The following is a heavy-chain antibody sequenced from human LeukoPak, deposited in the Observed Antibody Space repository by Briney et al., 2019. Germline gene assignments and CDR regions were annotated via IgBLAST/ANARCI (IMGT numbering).Heavy chain of an antibody. V-gene: IGHV3-30*18. CDR1: GFTFSSYW. Sequence: GGSLRLSCAASGFTFSSYWMSWVRQAPGKGLEWVAVISYDGSNKYYADSVKGRFTISRDNSKNTLYLQMNSLRAEDTAVYYCANVGASSGRNYWGQGTLVTVSS. J-gene: IGHJ4*02. CDR3: ANVGASSGRNY. CDR2: ISYDGSNK. D-gene: IGHD1-26*01.